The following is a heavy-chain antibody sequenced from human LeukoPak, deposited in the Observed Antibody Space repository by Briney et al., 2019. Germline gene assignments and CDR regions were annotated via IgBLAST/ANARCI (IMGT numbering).Heavy chain of an antibody. J-gene: IGHJ4*02. CDR3: AGPGAGDLDY. V-gene: IGHV4-34*01. CDR1: GGPFCVYY. Sequence: PSETLSLTCAVYGGPFCVYYWSWVRQPPGKGLEWIGEINHSGSTNYNPSLKSRVTISVDTSKNHFSLKLSSVTAADTAVYYCAGPGAGDLDYWGQGTLVTVS. CDR2: INHSGST. D-gene: IGHD3-10*01.